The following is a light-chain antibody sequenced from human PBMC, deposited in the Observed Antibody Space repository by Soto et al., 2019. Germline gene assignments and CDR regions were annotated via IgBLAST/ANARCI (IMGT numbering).Light chain of an antibody. J-gene: IGKJ5*01. Sequence: EIVLTQSPHTLSLSPGERATLSCRASQSVSSSYLAWYQQKPGQAPRLLIYGASSRATGNPDRFSGSGSGTDFTLTISRLEPEDFAVYYCQQYGGSQGTFGQGTRLEI. V-gene: IGKV3-20*01. CDR2: GAS. CDR3: QQYGGSQGT. CDR1: QSVSSSY.